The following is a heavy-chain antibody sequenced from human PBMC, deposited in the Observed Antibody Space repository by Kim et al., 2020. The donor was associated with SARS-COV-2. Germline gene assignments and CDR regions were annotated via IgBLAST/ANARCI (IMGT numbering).Heavy chain of an antibody. J-gene: IGHJ4*02. CDR3: VRDYVRGHQGFE. V-gene: IGHV3-74*01. D-gene: IGHD3-10*02. Sequence: GGSLRLSCETSGFFFSTYEMNWVRQAPGKGLEWLSRIRKNSTATLYADSVKGRFTISRDNGKNAVSLQMNSLMYEDTAIYYCVRDYVRGHQGFEWGQGTLVTVST. CDR2: IRKNSTAT. CDR1: GFFFSTYE.